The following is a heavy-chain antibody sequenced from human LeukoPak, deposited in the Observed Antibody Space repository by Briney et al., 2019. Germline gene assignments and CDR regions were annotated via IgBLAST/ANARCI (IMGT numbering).Heavy chain of an antibody. D-gene: IGHD3-22*01. V-gene: IGHV3-49*04. CDR3: TRSTWTSSAYYYSGFDY. CDR1: GFTFGDYA. CDR2: IRSKAYGGTT. Sequence: SGGSLRLSCKASGFTFGDYALSWVRQAPGKGLEWVSFIRSKAYGGTTDYAASVEGRFTISRDDSKTIAYLQMNSLRTEDTAMYFCTRSTWTSSAYYYSGFDYWGQGTLVTVSS. J-gene: IGHJ4*02.